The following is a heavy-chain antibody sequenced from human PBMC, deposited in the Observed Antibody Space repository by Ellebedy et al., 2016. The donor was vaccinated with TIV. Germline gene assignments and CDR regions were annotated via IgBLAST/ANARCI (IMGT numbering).Heavy chain of an antibody. CDR1: AFSFSSYA. Sequence: GESLKISCAASAFSFSSYAMHWVRQAPGQGLEWVTIISFDGNNKRYADSVKGRFTISRDKSKNTLYLEMNSLTAEDTAVYYCARDSAGGYSYGYLDSWGQGTLVTVSS. CDR2: ISFDGNNK. V-gene: IGHV3-30-3*01. CDR3: ARDSAGGYSYGYLDS. D-gene: IGHD5-18*01. J-gene: IGHJ4*02.